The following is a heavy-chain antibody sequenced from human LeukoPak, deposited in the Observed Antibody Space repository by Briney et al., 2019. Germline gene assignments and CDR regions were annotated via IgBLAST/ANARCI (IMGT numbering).Heavy chain of an antibody. D-gene: IGHD3-22*01. CDR1: GFTFGDYS. V-gene: IGHV3-49*04. CDR2: IRSKAYGGTT. J-gene: IGHJ4*02. CDR3: TLDYYDSSGPLGY. Sequence: GGSLRLSCTASGFTFGDYSMSWVRQAPGKGLEWVGFIRSKAYGGTTDYTAPVKGRFTISRDDSKNTLYLQMNSLKTEDTAVYYCTLDYYDSSGPLGYWGQGTLVTVSS.